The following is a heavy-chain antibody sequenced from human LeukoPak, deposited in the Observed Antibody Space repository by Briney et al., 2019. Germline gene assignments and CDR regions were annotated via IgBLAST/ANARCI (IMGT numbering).Heavy chain of an antibody. CDR2: ITYDGSNK. CDR1: GFTFSSYW. CDR3: AKDRRGWGEFDY. Sequence: PGGSLRLSCVASGFTFSSYWMHWVRQAPGKGLEWVAVITYDGSNKYYADSVKGRFTISRDNSKNTLYLQMDNVRAEDTAVYYCAKDRRGWGEFDYWGQGTLVPVSS. D-gene: IGHD3-16*01. J-gene: IGHJ4*02. V-gene: IGHV3-30*18.